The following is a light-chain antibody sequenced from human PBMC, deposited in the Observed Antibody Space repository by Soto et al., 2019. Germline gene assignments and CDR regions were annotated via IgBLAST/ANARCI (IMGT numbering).Light chain of an antibody. CDR2: DAS. CDR1: QSVSSY. V-gene: IGKV3-11*01. J-gene: IGKJ3*01. Sequence: EIVLTQSPATLSLSPGERATLSCRASQSVSSYLAWYQQKPGQAPRLLIYDASNRATGIPARFSGSGSGTDFYLTSSSLEPEDFAVYYCQQRSNWPLFTFGPGTKVDIK. CDR3: QQRSNWPLFT.